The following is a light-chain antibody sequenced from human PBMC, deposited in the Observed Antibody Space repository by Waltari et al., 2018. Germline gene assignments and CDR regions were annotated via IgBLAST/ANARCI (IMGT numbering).Light chain of an antibody. CDR3: QQLSSYPFT. Sequence: DIQLTQSPSFLSASVGDRVTITCRASQGISSYLAWYQPKPGKAPKLLIYVASTLQSGVPSRFSGSGFGTEFTLTIISLQPEDFAAYYCQQLSSYPFTFGPGTKVDVK. CDR1: QGISSY. V-gene: IGKV1-9*01. J-gene: IGKJ3*01. CDR2: VAS.